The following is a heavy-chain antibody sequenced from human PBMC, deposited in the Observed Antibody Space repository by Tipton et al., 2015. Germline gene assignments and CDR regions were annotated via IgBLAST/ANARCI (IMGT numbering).Heavy chain of an antibody. CDR2: IYPGDSDT. CDR3: ARQTNVVVDGSTKAAWFDP. D-gene: IGHD2-2*01. CDR1: GYTFTNYW. V-gene: IGHV5-51*01. Sequence: QLVQSGAEVRKPGESLKISCATSGYTFTNYWIAWVRQMPGKGLDLMGIIYPGDSDTRYSPSFQGRVTISADTYLSTAYLHWNSLKASDTAIYYCARQTNVVVDGSTKAAWFDPWGQGTLVTVSS. J-gene: IGHJ5*02.